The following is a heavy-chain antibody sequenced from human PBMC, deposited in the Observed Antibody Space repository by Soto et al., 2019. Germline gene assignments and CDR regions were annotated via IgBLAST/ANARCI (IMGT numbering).Heavy chain of an antibody. V-gene: IGHV3-30*18. Sequence: QVQLVESGGGVVQPGRSLRLSCAASGFTFSSYGMHWLRQAPGKGLEWVAVISYDGSNKYYADSVKGRFTISRDNSKNTLYLQMNSLRAEDTAVYYCAKGAQYSSSWYRSFYFDYWGQGTLVTVSS. CDR3: AKGAQYSSSWYRSFYFDY. CDR1: GFTFSSYG. D-gene: IGHD6-13*01. J-gene: IGHJ4*02. CDR2: ISYDGSNK.